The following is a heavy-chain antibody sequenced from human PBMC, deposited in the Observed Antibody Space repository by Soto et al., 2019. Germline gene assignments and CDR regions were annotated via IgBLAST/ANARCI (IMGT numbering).Heavy chain of an antibody. J-gene: IGHJ6*02. CDR1: GFTFSSYG. CDR3: TRDGYYYGSGTPYYYAMDV. CDR2: IWYDGSNK. D-gene: IGHD3-10*01. V-gene: IGHV3-33*01. Sequence: QVQVVESGGGVVQPGRSLRLSCAASGFTFSSYGMHWVRQAPGKGLEWVAVIWYDGSNKYYADSVKGRFTISRDNPKNXLXXQMNSRRAEGTAVYHCTRDGYYYGSGTPYYYAMDVWGQGTTVTVSS.